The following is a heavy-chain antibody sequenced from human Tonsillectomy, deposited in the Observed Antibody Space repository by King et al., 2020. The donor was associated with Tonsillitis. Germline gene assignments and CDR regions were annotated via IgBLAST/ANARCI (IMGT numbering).Heavy chain of an antibody. CDR2: ITGDGGST. CDR1: GFTFDDYA. J-gene: IGHJ6*03. V-gene: IGHV3-43*02. Sequence: VQLVESGGGVAQPGGSLRLSCAASGFTFDDYAMHWVRQAPGKGLEWVALITGDGGSTYYPDSVEGRFTVSRDNSKNSLYLQMDSLRTDDTALYYCAKDALEMAGALPLGNYMDVWGKGTTVTVSS. CDR3: AKDALEMAGALPLGNYMDV. D-gene: IGHD5-24*01.